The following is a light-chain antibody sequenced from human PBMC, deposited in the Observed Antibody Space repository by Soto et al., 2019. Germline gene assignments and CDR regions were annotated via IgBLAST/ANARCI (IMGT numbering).Light chain of an antibody. J-gene: IGLJ3*02. Sequence: QSVLTQPPSVSGAPGQRVTISCTGSSSNIGAGYDVHWYQQLPGTAPKLLIYGNSNRPSGVPDRFSGSKSGTSASLAITGLQAEDEADYYCQAYDYSLTGMVFGGGTKLTVL. V-gene: IGLV1-40*01. CDR3: QAYDYSLTGMV. CDR1: SSNIGAGYD. CDR2: GNS.